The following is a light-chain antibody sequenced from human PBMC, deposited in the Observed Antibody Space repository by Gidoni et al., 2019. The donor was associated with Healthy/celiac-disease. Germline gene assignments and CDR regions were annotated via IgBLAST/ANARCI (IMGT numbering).Light chain of an antibody. Sequence: DIQMTQPPSSLSASVGDRVTITCRASQSISSYLNWYQQKPGKAPKLLISAASSLQSGVPSRFSGSGSGTDFTLTISSLQPEDFATYYCQQSYSTLFTFGPGTNVDFK. CDR2: AAS. CDR1: QSISSY. V-gene: IGKV1-39*01. J-gene: IGKJ3*01. CDR3: QQSYSTLFT.